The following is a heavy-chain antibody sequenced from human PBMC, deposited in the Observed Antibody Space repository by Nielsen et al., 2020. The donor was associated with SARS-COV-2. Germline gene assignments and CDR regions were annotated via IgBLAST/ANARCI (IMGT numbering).Heavy chain of an antibody. CDR3: ARLNYDILTKYYYYGMDV. Sequence: GGSLRLSCKGSGYSFTSYWISWVRQMPGKGLEWMGMIDPSDSYNNYSPSFQGHVTISADKSISTAYLQWSSLKASDTAMYYCARLNYDILTKYYYYGMDVWGQGTTVTVSS. J-gene: IGHJ6*02. V-gene: IGHV5-10-1*01. D-gene: IGHD3-9*01. CDR2: IDPSDSYN. CDR1: GYSFTSYW.